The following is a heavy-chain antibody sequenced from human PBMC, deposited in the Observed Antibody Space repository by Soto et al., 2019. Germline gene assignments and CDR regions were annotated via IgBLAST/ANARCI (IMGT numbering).Heavy chain of an antibody. CDR2: ISGGGDIT. CDR3: AHPTRP. CDR1: GFPFGDYA. D-gene: IGHD5-12*01. Sequence: GGSLRLSCTASGFPFGDYALSWVRLAPGKGLEWVSLISGGGDITYYAESVKGRFTISRDNSKNTLYLQMNSLRVEDTAVYYCAHPTRPWGQGTQVTVSS. V-gene: IGHV3-23*01. J-gene: IGHJ5*02.